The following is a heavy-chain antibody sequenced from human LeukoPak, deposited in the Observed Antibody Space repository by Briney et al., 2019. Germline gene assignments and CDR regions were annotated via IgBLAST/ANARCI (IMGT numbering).Heavy chain of an antibody. CDR1: GGTFSNYG. V-gene: IGHV1-69*04. CDR3: ARDTNMVRGVPNFDS. D-gene: IGHD3-10*01. J-gene: IGHJ4*02. CDR2: IIPILGIT. Sequence: ASVKVSCKASGGTFSNYGLSWVRQAPGQGLEWMGRIIPILGITNYAQKFQDRVTITADKSTITAYMELSSLRSEDTAVYYCARDTNMVRGVPNFDSWGQGTLVTVSP.